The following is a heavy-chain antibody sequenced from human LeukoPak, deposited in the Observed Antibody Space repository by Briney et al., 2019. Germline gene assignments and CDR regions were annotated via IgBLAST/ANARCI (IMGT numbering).Heavy chain of an antibody. CDR2: IYSGGST. V-gene: IGHV3-53*01. CDR3: ASTNSSGWYYWFDP. D-gene: IGHD6-19*01. CDR1: GFTVSSNY. J-gene: IGHJ5*02. Sequence: PGGSLRLSCAASGFTVSSNYMSWVRQAPGKGLEWVSVIYSGGSTYYADSVKGRFTISRDNSKNTLYLQMNSLRAEDTAVYYCASTNSSGWYYWFDPWGQGTLVTVSS.